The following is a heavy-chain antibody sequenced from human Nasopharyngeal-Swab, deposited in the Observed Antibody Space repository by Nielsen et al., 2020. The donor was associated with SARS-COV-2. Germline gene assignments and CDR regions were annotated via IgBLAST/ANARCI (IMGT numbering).Heavy chain of an antibody. D-gene: IGHD4-11*01. CDR2: ISSSGTT. CDR3: ARQSPPITTRAGYWFGP. J-gene: IGHJ5*02. V-gene: IGHV4-39*01. CDR1: GASIRSNNYH. Sequence: SATLSLTCTVSGASIRSNNYHWGWIRQPPGKGLEWIGSISSSGTTYYNPSLGSRVTISIDTSKNQFSLELTSVTATDAAVYYCARQSPPITTRAGYWFGPWGQGTLVTVSS.